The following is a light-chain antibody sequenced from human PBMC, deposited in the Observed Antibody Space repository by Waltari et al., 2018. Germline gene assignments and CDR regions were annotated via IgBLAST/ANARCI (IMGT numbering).Light chain of an antibody. CDR1: QSITNW. CDR2: KGS. Sequence: DIQMTQSPSTLSASVGDRVTITCRASQSITNWLALYQQKPGKAPKLLIYKGSNLESGVPSRFSGSGSGTEFTLTISSLQPDDFATYYCQQYDNYWTFGQGTKVEIK. V-gene: IGKV1-5*03. J-gene: IGKJ1*01. CDR3: QQYDNYWT.